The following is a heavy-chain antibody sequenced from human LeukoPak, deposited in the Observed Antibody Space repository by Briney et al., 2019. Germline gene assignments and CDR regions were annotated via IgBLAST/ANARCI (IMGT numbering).Heavy chain of an antibody. D-gene: IGHD5-24*01. Sequence: GGSLRLSCAASGFTFSRYGMHWVRQAPGKGLVWVSRINSDGSTTSYADSVRGRFTISRDNAKNTMDLQMNSLRAEDTAVYYCARVSGRWLAEYFQHWGQGTLVTVSS. CDR1: GFTFSRYG. CDR3: ARVSGRWLAEYFQH. V-gene: IGHV3-74*01. J-gene: IGHJ1*01. CDR2: INSDGSTT.